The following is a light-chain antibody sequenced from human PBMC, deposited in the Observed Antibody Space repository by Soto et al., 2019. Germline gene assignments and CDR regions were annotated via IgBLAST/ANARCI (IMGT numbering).Light chain of an antibody. J-gene: IGKJ1*01. V-gene: IGKV1-5*03. CDR1: QTISMW. CDR2: MAS. CDR3: QHYNSYSEA. Sequence: DIQMTQSPSTLSASVGDRVTITCRASQTISMWLAWYQQKPGKAPELLIYMASNLKSGVPSRFSGSGSGTEFTLTISSLQPDDFATYYCQHYNSYSEAFGQGTKVDIK.